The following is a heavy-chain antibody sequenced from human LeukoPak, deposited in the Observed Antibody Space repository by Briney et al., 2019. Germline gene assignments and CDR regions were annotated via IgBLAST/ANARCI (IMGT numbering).Heavy chain of an antibody. V-gene: IGHV4-59*01. J-gene: IGHJ5*02. CDR2: IYYSGIT. CDR3: ARSSHL. D-gene: IGHD3-10*01. Sequence: SEALSLTCTVSGGSSNSYYWSWIRQPPGKGLEWIGYIYYSGITKSNPSLMSRVTISISTSKNQFSLKLNSVTAADTAVYYCARSSHLWGPGALVIVS. CDR1: GGSSNSYY.